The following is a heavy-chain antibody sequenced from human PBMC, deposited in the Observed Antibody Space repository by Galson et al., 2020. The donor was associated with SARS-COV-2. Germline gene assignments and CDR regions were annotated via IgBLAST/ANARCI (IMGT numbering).Heavy chain of an antibody. CDR3: AKAGCTSATCYCNC. D-gene: IGHD2-2*01. CDR1: GFTFSDYA. CDR2: ISGGDGST. J-gene: IGHJ4*02. V-gene: IGHV3-23*01. Sequence: TGGSLRLSCAASGFTFSDYAMNWVRQAPGKGLEWVSVISGGDGSTYYADSVKGRFTISRDNSKNTLYLQMNSLRAEDTALYHCAKAGCTSATCYCNCWGQGTLVTVSS.